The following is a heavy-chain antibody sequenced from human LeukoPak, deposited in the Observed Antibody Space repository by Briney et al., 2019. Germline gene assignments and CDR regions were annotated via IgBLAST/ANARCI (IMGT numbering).Heavy chain of an antibody. CDR1: GGSISSNY. J-gene: IGHJ4*02. V-gene: IGHV4-59*01. CDR2: IYYSGST. Sequence: PSETLSLTRTVSGGSISSNYWSWIRQPPGKGLEWIGYIYYSGSTNYNPSLKSRVTISVDTSKNQFSLKLSSVTAADTAVYYCARGDYSSRFDYWGQGTLVTVSS. CDR3: ARGDYSSRFDY. D-gene: IGHD6-13*01.